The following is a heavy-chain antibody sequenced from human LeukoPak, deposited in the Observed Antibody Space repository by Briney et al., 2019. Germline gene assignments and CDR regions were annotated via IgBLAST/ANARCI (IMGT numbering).Heavy chain of an antibody. CDR3: ATGPLELAFDY. Sequence: ASVKFSCKASGYTFTSYGISWVRQAPGQGLEWMGWISAYDGNTNYAQKLQGRVTMTTDTSTSTAYMELSSLRSEDTAVYYCATGPLELAFDYWGQGTLVTVSS. CDR2: ISAYDGNT. V-gene: IGHV1-18*01. J-gene: IGHJ4*02. CDR1: GYTFTSYG. D-gene: IGHD1-7*01.